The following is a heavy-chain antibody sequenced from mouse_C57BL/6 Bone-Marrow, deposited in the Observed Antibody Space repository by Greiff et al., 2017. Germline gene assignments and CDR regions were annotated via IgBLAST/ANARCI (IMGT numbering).Heavy chain of an antibody. CDR2: ISNGGGST. D-gene: IGHD2-3*01. CDR3: ASLYDGYYGAMDY. V-gene: IGHV5-12*01. CDR1: GFTFSDYY. J-gene: IGHJ4*01. Sequence: EVMLVESGGGLVQPGGSLKLSCAASGFTFSDYYMYWVRQTPEKRLEWVAYISNGGGSTYYPDTVKGRFTISRDNAKNPLYLQMSRLTSEDTARYYCASLYDGYYGAMDYWGQGTSVTVSS.